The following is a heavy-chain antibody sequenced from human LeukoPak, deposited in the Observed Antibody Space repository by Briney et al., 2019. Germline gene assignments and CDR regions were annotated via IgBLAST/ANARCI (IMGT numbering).Heavy chain of an antibody. D-gene: IGHD6-13*01. CDR1: GGSFNNYY. CDR2: ISYNGNT. J-gene: IGHJ4*02. CDR3: ARHGKVGSWYVWFDY. Sequence: SETLSLTCTVSGGSFNNYYWSWIRQPPGKGLEWIGYISYNGNTKYNASLKSRVTISLDTSKNQFSLKLISVTAADTAVYYCARHGKVGSWYVWFDYWGQGTLVTVSS. V-gene: IGHV4-59*08.